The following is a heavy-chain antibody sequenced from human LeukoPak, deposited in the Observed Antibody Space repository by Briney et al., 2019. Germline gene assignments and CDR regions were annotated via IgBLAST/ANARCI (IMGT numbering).Heavy chain of an antibody. CDR1: GGSISSGSYY. CDR2: IYTSGST. D-gene: IGHD3-22*01. CDR3: ARDSSGYYYLFEY. Sequence: SQTLSLTCTVSGGSISSGSYYWSWIRQPAGKGLVWIGRIYTSGSTNYNPSLKSLVTISVDTSKNQFSLKLSSVTAADTAVYYCARDSSGYYYLFEYWGQGTLVTVSS. J-gene: IGHJ4*02. V-gene: IGHV4-61*02.